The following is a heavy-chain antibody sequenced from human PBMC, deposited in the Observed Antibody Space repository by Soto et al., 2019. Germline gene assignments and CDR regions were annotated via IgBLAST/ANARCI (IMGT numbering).Heavy chain of an antibody. D-gene: IGHD3-10*01. CDR1: GFTFNRYW. J-gene: IGHJ4*02. Sequence: EVQLVEFGGGLVQPGGSLRLSCAVSGFTFNRYWMTWVRQAPGKGLEWVANMNQDGSEKYYVDSVKGRFTISRDNAKNSLCLQMSSLRVEDTAGYYCARAGELWFGESYFDYGGQGTLVTVSS. CDR2: MNQDGSEK. V-gene: IGHV3-7*04. CDR3: ARAGELWFGESYFDY.